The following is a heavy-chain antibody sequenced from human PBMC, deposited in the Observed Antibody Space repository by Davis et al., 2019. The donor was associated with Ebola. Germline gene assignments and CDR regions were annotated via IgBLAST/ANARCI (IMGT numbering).Heavy chain of an antibody. D-gene: IGHD2-2*01. CDR3: ARDGLGYCSSTSCYFPKNYYYYGMDV. J-gene: IGHJ6*02. Sequence: AASVTVSCKASGGTFSSYGISWVRQAPGQGLEWMGWISAYNGNTNYAQKLQGRVTMTTDTSTSTAYMELRSLRAEDTAVYYCARDGLGYCSSTSCYFPKNYYYYGMDVWGQGTTVTVSS. CDR2: ISAYNGNT. CDR1: GGTFSSYG. V-gene: IGHV1-18*01.